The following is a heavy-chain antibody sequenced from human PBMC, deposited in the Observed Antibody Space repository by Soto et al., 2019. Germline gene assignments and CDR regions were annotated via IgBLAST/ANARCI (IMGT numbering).Heavy chain of an antibody. J-gene: IGHJ4*02. CDR1: GFVFSDYA. D-gene: IGHD2-21*01. V-gene: IGHV3-23*01. CDR2: ISAGGDT. Sequence: GGSLRLSCVASGFVFSDYAMSWVRQAPGKGLEWVSAISAGGDTYYADSVKGRFTVSRANSKNTLYLQMNSLRAKDTAIYYCANVPIWCGGSSCYTEGLDSWGQGTLVTVSS. CDR3: ANVPIWCGGSSCYTEGLDS.